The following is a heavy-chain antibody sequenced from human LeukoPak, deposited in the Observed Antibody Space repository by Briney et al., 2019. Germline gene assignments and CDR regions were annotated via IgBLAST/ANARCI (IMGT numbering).Heavy chain of an antibody. Sequence: PSETLSLTCTVSGGSISSSSYYWGWIRQPPGKGLEWIGSIYYSGSTYYNPSLKSRVTILVDTSKNQFSLKLSSVTAADTAVYYCAMPSYYDFWSGGADAFDIWGQGTMVTVSS. CDR1: GGSISSSSYY. V-gene: IGHV4-39*07. CDR3: AMPSYYDFWSGGADAFDI. J-gene: IGHJ3*02. D-gene: IGHD3-3*01. CDR2: IYYSGST.